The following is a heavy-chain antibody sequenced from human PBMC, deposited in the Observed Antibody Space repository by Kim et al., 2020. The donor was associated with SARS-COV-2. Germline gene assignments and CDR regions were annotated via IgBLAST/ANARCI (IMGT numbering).Heavy chain of an antibody. CDR1: GFTFDDYA. CDR3: AKDGDYYDSSGYPHYFDY. V-gene: IGHV3-9*01. CDR2: ISWNSGSI. Sequence: GGSLRLSCAASGFTFDDYAMHWVRQAPGKGLEWVSGISWNSGSIGYADSVKGRFTISRDNAKNSLYLQMNSLRAEDTALYYCAKDGDYYDSSGYPHYFDYWGQGTLVTVSS. J-gene: IGHJ4*02. D-gene: IGHD3-22*01.